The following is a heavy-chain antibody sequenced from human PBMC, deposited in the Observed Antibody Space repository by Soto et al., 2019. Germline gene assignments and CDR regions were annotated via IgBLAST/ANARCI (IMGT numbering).Heavy chain of an antibody. J-gene: IGHJ4*02. CDR3: AKSPPAVAGYFDY. CDR2: TSFDGSSG. Sequence: QVQLVESGGGVVQPGRSLRLSCAASGFTFSSSGMHWVRQAPGKGLEWVAVTSFDGSSGYYADSVRGRVTISRDNSNHTLYLQMNSLRAEDTAVYYCAKSPPAVAGYFDYWGQGTLVTVSS. V-gene: IGHV3-30*18. D-gene: IGHD6-19*01. CDR1: GFTFSSSG.